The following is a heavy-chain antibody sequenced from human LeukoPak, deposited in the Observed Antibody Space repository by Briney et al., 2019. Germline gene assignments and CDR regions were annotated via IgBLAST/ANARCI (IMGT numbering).Heavy chain of an antibody. CDR3: ARDSGIVVVVAATYAFDI. Sequence: GASVKVSCKASGYTFTSYYMHWVRQAPGQGLEWMGIINPSGGSTSYAQKFQGRVTMTRDTSTSTVYMELSSLRSEDTAVYYCARDSGIVVVVAATYAFDIWGQGTMVTVSS. CDR1: GYTFTSYY. CDR2: INPSGGST. V-gene: IGHV1-46*01. D-gene: IGHD2-15*01. J-gene: IGHJ3*02.